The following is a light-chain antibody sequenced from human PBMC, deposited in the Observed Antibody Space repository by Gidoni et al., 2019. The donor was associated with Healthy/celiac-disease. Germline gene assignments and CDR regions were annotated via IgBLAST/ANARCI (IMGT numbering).Light chain of an antibody. CDR2: AAS. J-gene: IGKJ5*01. CDR1: QIISSY. V-gene: IGKV1-39*01. CDR3: QQSYSTLIT. Sequence: DIQMTQSPSSLSASVGDRVTITCRASQIISSYLNWYQQKPGKATKLLIYAASSLQSGVPSRFSGSGSGTDFTLTISSLQPEDFATYYCQQSYSTLITFGQGKRLEIK.